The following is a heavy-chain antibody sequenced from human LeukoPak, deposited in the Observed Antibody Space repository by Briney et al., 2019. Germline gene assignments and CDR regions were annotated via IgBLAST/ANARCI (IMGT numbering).Heavy chain of an antibody. CDR2: IIHSGST. J-gene: IGHJ4*02. Sequence: SETLSLTCAVYGGSFSGYYWSWVRQPPGKGLEWIGEIIHSGSTNYNPSLKSRVTISVDTSKNQFSLKLSSVTAADTAVYYCARAWDVAYDSSGYYPYYFDYWGQGTLVTVPS. D-gene: IGHD3-22*01. CDR1: GGSFSGYY. V-gene: IGHV4-34*12. CDR3: ARAWDVAYDSSGYYPYYFDY.